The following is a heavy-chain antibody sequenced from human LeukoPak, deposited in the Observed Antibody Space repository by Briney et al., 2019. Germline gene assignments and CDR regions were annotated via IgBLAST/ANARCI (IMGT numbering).Heavy chain of an antibody. CDR1: GGSISSDNW. CDR2: IHQSRST. D-gene: IGHD3-22*01. J-gene: IGHJ4*02. CDR3: ARRNYYDSTGYYNN. Sequence: SETLSLTCAVSGGSISSDNWWSWVRQPPGKGLEWVGEIHQSRSTNYNPSLKSRVTITVDKSKSQFSLKLGSVTAADTAVYYCARRNYYDSTGYYNNWGRGTLVTVSS. V-gene: IGHV4-4*02.